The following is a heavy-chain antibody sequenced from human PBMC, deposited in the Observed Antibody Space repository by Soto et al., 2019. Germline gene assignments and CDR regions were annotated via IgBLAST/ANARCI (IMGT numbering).Heavy chain of an antibody. CDR3: ASSPLYYYYYYMDV. V-gene: IGHV3-23*01. CDR2: ISGSGGST. Sequence: GGSLRLSCAASGFTFSSYAMSWVRQAPGKGLEWVSAISGSGGSTYYADSVKGRFTISRDNSKNTLYLQMNSLRAEDTAVYYCASSPLYYYYYYMDVWGKGTTVTVSS. J-gene: IGHJ6*03. CDR1: GFTFSSYA.